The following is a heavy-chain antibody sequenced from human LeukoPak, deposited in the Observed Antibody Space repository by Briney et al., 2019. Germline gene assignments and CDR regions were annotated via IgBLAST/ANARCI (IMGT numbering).Heavy chain of an antibody. V-gene: IGHV3-23*01. Sequence: AGSLRLSCAASGFTFSSYAMTWVRQSPGKGLDWVSVIGSGGDTYYSDSVQGRFTISRDNSKNTLYLQMNSLRADDTAVYYCAKYYAARSRSFDFWGQGTLVTVSS. CDR1: GFTFSSYA. D-gene: IGHD3-10*01. J-gene: IGHJ4*02. CDR3: AKYYAARSRSFDF. CDR2: IGSGGDT.